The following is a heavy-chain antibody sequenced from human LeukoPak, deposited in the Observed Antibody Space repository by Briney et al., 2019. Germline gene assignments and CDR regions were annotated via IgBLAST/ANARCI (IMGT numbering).Heavy chain of an antibody. CDR1: GGSVSSYY. Sequence: SETLSLTCTVSGGSVSSYYWSWLRQPPGKGLEWIGYIYYKGSTNYNPSLKSRVTISVDTSKNQFSLKLSSVTAADTAVYYCARTNLYSSSWYFDYWGQGTLVTVSS. V-gene: IGHV4-59*02. D-gene: IGHD6-13*01. J-gene: IGHJ4*02. CDR2: IYYKGST. CDR3: ARTNLYSSSWYFDY.